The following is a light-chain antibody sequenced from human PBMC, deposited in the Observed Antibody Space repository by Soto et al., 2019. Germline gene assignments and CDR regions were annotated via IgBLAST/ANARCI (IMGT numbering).Light chain of an antibody. CDR2: GNS. J-gene: IGLJ3*02. CDR1: SSNIGADDD. Sequence: QSVLTQPPSVSGAPGQRVTLSCTGSSSNIGADDDVHWYQQLPGTAPKLLIYGNSIRPSGVPDRFSGSKSGTSASLAITGLQAEDGADYSCQSYDSSLSGSVFGGGTKVTVL. V-gene: IGLV1-40*01. CDR3: QSYDSSLSGSV.